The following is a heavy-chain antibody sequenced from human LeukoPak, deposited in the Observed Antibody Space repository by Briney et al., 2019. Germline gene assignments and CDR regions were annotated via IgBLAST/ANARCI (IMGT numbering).Heavy chain of an antibody. CDR3: ARDGTAAGLYFDL. CDR1: RFTFSSYA. V-gene: IGHV3-23*01. Sequence: GGSLRLSCAASRFTFSSYAMSWVRQAPGKGLEWVSAISGDGGNTYYADSVKGRFTISRDNSKNTLYLQMNSLRAEDTAVYYCARDGTAAGLYFDLWGQGTLVTVSS. D-gene: IGHD6-13*01. CDR2: ISGDGGNT. J-gene: IGHJ4*01.